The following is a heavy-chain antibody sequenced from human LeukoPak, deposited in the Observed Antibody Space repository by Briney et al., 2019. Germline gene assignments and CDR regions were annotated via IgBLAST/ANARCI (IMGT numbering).Heavy chain of an antibody. CDR3: ARDCCSSTSCLFDY. CDR2: INPNSGDT. V-gene: IGHV1-2*06. Sequence: ASVKVSCKASGYTFTGYHMHWVRQAPGQGLEWMGRINPNSGDTNYAQNLQGRVTMTRDTSISTAYMELSRLRSDDTAVYYCARDCCSSTSCLFDYWGQGTLVTVSS. CDR1: GYTFTGYH. D-gene: IGHD2-2*01. J-gene: IGHJ4*02.